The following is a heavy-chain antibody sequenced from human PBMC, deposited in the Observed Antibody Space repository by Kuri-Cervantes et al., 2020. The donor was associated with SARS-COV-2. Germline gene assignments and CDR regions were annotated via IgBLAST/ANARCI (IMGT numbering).Heavy chain of an antibody. CDR3: ARWAGWGTDIVVVPAAGLDY. CDR2: ISAYNGNT. D-gene: IGHD2-2*01. V-gene: IGHV1-18*01. Sequence: ASVKVSCKASGYTFTSYGISWVRQAPGQGLEWMGWISAYNGNTNYAQKLQGRVTMTRDTSTSTVYMELSSLRSEDTAVYYCARWAGWGTDIVVVPAAGLDYWGQGTLVTVSS. J-gene: IGHJ4*02. CDR1: GYTFTSYG.